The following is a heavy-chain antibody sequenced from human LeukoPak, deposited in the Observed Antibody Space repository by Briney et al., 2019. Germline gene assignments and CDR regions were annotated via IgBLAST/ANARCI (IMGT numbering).Heavy chain of an antibody. V-gene: IGHV3-30*04. D-gene: IGHD2-2*01. CDR3: RGTIVVVPAASYYDYYMDV. CDR2: ILYDGSNK. Sequence: PGRSLRLSCAASGFTFSSYAMHWVRQAPGKGLEWVAVILYDGSNKYYADSVKGRFTISRDNSKNTLYLQMNSLRAEDTAVYYCRGTIVVVPAASYYDYYMDVWGKGTTVTVSS. J-gene: IGHJ6*03. CDR1: GFTFSSYA.